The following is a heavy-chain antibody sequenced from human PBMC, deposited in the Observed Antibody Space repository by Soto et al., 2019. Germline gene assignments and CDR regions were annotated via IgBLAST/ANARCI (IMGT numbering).Heavy chain of an antibody. V-gene: IGHV1-3*01. J-gene: IGHJ4*02. D-gene: IGHD6-13*01. CDR1: GYTFTGYA. Sequence: QVQLVQSGAEVKKPGASVKVSCKASGYTFTGYAMHWVRQAPGQRLEWMGWINAGNGNTKYSQKFQGRVTITRDTSASTAYMELSSLRSEDTAVYYCARARFIAAAGQFDYWGQGTLVTVSS. CDR2: INAGNGNT. CDR3: ARARFIAAAGQFDY.